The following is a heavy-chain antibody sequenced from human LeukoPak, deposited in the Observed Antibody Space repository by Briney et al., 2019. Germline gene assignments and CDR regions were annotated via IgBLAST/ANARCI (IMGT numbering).Heavy chain of an antibody. CDR2: TSSGGDYT. CDR3: AKDRPNYYESNGHYYRRDGDS. V-gene: IGHV3-23*01. CDR1: GFTFSIYA. Sequence: PGGSLRLSCAASGFTFSIYAVSWVRQAPGKGLEWVSSTSSGGDYTYYAGSVKGRFTISRDNSKNTLYLQMNSLRAEDTATYYCAKDRPNYYESNGHYYRRDGDSWGQGTLVTVSS. J-gene: IGHJ5*01. D-gene: IGHD3-22*01.